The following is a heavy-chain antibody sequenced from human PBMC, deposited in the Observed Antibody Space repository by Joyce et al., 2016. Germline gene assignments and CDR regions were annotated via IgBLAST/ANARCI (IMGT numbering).Heavy chain of an antibody. V-gene: IGHV1-2*02. D-gene: IGHD3-22*01. J-gene: IGHJ4*02. CDR2: INPNSGGT. CDR1: GYTFTDYY. Sequence: QVQLVQSGAEVKKPGASVKVSCKASGYTFTDYYMHWVRQAPGQGREWMGCINPNSGGTNYAQKFQGRGTMTRDTAVSTAYMELSRLRSDDTAVYYGARGGYHGPYYFDYWGQGTLVTVSS. CDR3: ARGGYHGPYYFDY.